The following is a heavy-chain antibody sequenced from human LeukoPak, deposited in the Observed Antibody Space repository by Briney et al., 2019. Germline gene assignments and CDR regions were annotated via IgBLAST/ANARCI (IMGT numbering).Heavy chain of an antibody. CDR1: GGSISSYY. D-gene: IGHD6-13*01. Sequence: SETLSLTCTVSGGSISSYYWSWIRLPPGKGLEWIGYIYYSGTTNYNPSLKSRVTISVDTSKNQFSLKLSSVTAADTAVYYCARGVYIAAAQYGYWGQGTLVTVSS. CDR3: ARGVYIAAAQYGY. V-gene: IGHV4-59*01. J-gene: IGHJ4*02. CDR2: IYYSGTT.